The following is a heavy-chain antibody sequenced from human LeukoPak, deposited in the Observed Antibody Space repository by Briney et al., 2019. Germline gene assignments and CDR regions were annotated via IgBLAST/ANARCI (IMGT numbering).Heavy chain of an antibody. V-gene: IGHV1-69*04. D-gene: IGHD2-15*01. CDR3: ARGGDGYSTN. J-gene: IGHJ4*02. Sequence: SVKVSCKASGGTFSSYAISWVRQAPGQGLEWMGRIIPILGIADYAQKFQGRVTITVDKSTSTAYMELSSLRSEDTAVYYCARGGDGYSTNWGQGTLVTVSS. CDR1: GGTFSSYA. CDR2: IIPILGIA.